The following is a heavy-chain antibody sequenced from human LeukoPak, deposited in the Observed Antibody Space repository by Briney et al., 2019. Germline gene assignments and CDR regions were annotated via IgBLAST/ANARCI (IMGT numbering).Heavy chain of an antibody. Sequence: SQTLSLTCTVSGGSISSGGYYWSWIRQPPGKGLEWIGSIYYSGSTYTNPSLKSRVTISVDTSKNQFSLKLSSVTAADTAVYYCARDLSFPDAFDIWGQGTMVTVSS. CDR1: GGSISSGGYY. CDR2: IYYSGST. D-gene: IGHD3-10*01. V-gene: IGHV4-39*07. J-gene: IGHJ3*02. CDR3: ARDLSFPDAFDI.